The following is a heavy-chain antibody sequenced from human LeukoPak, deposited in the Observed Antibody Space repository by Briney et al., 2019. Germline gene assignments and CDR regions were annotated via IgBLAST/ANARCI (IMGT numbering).Heavy chain of an antibody. Sequence: SETLSLTCTVSGGSINSSNYNWGWTRQPPRRGPEWLASVYYSGLTYYNSSLKSRVSISVDTSKNQFSLKLTSVTAADTAVYYCARVAYGSGSRLTDCWGQGTLVTISS. D-gene: IGHD3-10*01. CDR1: GGSINSSNYN. CDR2: VYYSGLT. V-gene: IGHV4-39*07. J-gene: IGHJ4*02. CDR3: ARVAYGSGSRLTDC.